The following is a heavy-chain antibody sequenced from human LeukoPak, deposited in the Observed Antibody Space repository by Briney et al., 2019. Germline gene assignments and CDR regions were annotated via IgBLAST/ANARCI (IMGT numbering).Heavy chain of an antibody. D-gene: IGHD6-19*01. CDR1: GGSVSSGSYY. CDR3: ARAHRHCSSGWHYYYYYYMDV. CDR2: IYYSGST. V-gene: IGHV4-61*01. J-gene: IGHJ6*03. Sequence: PSETLSLTCTVSGGSVSSGSYYWSWIRQPPGKGLEWIGYIYYSGSTNYNPSLKSRVTISVDTSKNQFSLKLSSVTAADTAVYYCARAHRHCSSGWHYYYYYYMDVWCKGTTVTVSS.